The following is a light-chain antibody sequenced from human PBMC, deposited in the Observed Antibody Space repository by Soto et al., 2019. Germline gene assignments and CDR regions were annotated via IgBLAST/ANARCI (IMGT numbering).Light chain of an antibody. Sequence: QSVLTQPASVSGSPGQSITISCTGTSSDVGAYNYVSWYQQYPGKAPKLMIYGVSYRPSGVSNRFSGSKSGNTASLTISGLQAEDEADYYCSSYTTSGTPYVFGTGTKLTVL. CDR2: GVS. CDR3: SSYTTSGTPYV. CDR1: SSDVGAYNY. V-gene: IGLV2-14*01. J-gene: IGLJ1*01.